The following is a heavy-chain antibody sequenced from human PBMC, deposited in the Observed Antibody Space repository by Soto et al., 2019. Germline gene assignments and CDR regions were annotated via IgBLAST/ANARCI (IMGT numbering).Heavy chain of an antibody. CDR2: INYSGSA. CDR1: GGSISGYY. D-gene: IGHD2-2*01. Sequence: SETLFLTCTVSGGSISGYYWSWIRQPTGKGLEWIGYINYSGSANYNPSLKSRVTISPDTSKNQFSLKLSSVTAADTAVYYCARHKNDEGQLLLRVFDYWGQGTLVTVSS. J-gene: IGHJ4*02. CDR3: ARHKNDEGQLLLRVFDY. V-gene: IGHV4-59*08.